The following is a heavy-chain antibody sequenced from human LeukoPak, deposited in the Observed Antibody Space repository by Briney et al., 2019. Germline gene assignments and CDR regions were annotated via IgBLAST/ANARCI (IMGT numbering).Heavy chain of an antibody. CDR1: GFTFSSYS. CDR3: AREAGYCSSTSCYPYNWFDP. D-gene: IGHD2-2*01. J-gene: IGHJ5*02. Sequence: PGGSLRLSCAASGFTFSSYSMNWVRQAPGKGLEWVSVIYSGGSTYYADSVKGRFTISRDNSKNTLYLQMNSLRAEDTAVYYCAREAGYCSSTSCYPYNWFDPWGQGTLVTVSS. CDR2: IYSGGST. V-gene: IGHV3-66*01.